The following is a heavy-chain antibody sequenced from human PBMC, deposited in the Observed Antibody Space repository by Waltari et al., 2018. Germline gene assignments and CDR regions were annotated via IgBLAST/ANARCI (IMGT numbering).Heavy chain of an antibody. CDR1: GFTFDDYA. CDR3: AKDIAGWSGYLPI. D-gene: IGHD2-15*01. J-gene: IGHJ3*02. V-gene: IGHV3-9*01. Sequence: EVQLVESGGGLVQPGRSLRLSCAASGFTFDDYAMHWVRQAPGKGLEWVSGISWNSGSIGYADPVKGRFTISRDNAKNSLYLQMNSLRAEDTALYYCAKDIAGWSGYLPIWGQGTMVTVSS. CDR2: ISWNSGSI.